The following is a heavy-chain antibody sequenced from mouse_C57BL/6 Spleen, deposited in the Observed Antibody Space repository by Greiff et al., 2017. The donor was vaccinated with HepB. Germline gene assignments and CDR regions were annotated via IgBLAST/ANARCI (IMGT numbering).Heavy chain of an antibody. D-gene: IGHD2-1*01. CDR2: IDPETGGT. V-gene: IGHV1-15*01. J-gene: IGHJ1*03. CDR3: TRGLLRKGGWYFDV. CDR1: GYTFTDYE. Sequence: QVQLQQSGAELVRPGASVTLSCKASGYTFTDYEMHWVKQTPVHGLEWIGAIDPETGGTAYNQKFKGKAILTADKSSSTAYMELRSLTSEDSAVYYCTRGLLRKGGWYFDVWGTGTTVTVSS.